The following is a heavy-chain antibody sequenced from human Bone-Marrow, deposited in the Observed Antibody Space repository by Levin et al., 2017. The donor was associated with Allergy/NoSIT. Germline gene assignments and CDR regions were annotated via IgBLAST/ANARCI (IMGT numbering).Heavy chain of an antibody. CDR1: GFTVSSNY. J-gene: IGHJ6*02. Sequence: PMASVKVSCAASGFTVSSNYMSWVRQAPGKGLEWVSVIYSGGSTYYADSVKGRFTISRDNSKNTLYLQMNSLRAEDTAVYYCARESTKQLVRWYYYYGMDVWGQGTTVTVS. CDR2: IYSGGST. CDR3: ARESTKQLVRWYYYYGMDV. V-gene: IGHV3-66*01. D-gene: IGHD6-6*01.